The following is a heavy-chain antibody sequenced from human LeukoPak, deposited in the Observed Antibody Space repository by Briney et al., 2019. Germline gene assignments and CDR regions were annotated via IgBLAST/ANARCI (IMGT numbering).Heavy chain of an antibody. CDR2: INPDGGGT. CDR1: GYTFTGYY. CDR3: ARRWRGGLVSDGVDV. Sequence: GSVKVSCQASGYTFTGYYMHWVRQAPGQGLEWMGWINPDGGGTNYAQTFQGRVTMTRDTSISTAYMGLTRLRSDDTAVYNCARRWRGGLVSDGVDVGGQGTTVTVSS. V-gene: IGHV1-2*02. J-gene: IGHJ6*02. D-gene: IGHD2-21*01.